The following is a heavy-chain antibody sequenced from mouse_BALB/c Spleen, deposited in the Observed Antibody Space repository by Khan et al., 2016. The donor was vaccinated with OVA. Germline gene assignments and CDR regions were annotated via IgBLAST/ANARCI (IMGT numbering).Heavy chain of an antibody. Sequence: EVQLQESGPGLVKPSQSLSLTCTVTGYSITTDYAWNWIRQFPGNKLEWMGYISYSGNTKYNPSIKSRISITRDPSKKQFFLQLKSVTTEDTARYYCARVYGGDFDYGGQGTTLTVSS. CDR1: GYSITTDYA. CDR3: ARVYGGDFDY. D-gene: IGHD1-1*01. V-gene: IGHV3-2*02. CDR2: ISYSGNT. J-gene: IGHJ2*01.